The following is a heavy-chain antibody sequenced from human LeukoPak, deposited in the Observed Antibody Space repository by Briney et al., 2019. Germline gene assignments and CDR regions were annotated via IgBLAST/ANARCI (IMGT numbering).Heavy chain of an antibody. CDR1: GYTFTGYY. D-gene: IGHD2-8*01. CDR3: SKEGGGGYCTNGVCYIPDY. CDR2: INPNSGGT. J-gene: IGHJ4*02. Sequence: GASVKVSCKASGYTFTGYYMHWVRQAPGQGLEWMGWINPNSGGTNYAQKFQGRVTITRDTSISTAYMELSKLRSDDTAVYYCSKEGGGGYCTNGVCYIPDYWGQGTLVTVSS. V-gene: IGHV1-2*02.